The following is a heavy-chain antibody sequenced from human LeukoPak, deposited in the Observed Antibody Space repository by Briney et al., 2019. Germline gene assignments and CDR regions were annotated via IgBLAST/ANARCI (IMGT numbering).Heavy chain of an antibody. Sequence: PGGSLRLSCAASGFTFSSYWMHWVRQAPGKGLEWVSSISSSSSYIYYADSVKGRFTISRDNAKNSLYLQMNSLRAEDTAVYYCARKGSSGYYFDYWGQGTLVTVSS. CDR2: ISSSSSYI. J-gene: IGHJ4*02. CDR3: ARKGSSGYYFDY. CDR1: GFTFSSYW. V-gene: IGHV3-21*01. D-gene: IGHD3-22*01.